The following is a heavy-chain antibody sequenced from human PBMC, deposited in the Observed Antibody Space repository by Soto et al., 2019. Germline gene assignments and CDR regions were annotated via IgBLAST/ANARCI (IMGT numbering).Heavy chain of an antibody. J-gene: IGHJ3*02. CDR1: GFTFSSYA. Sequence: PGGSLRLSCAASGFTFSSYAMSWVRQAPGKGPEWVSTITADGGTYYADSVKGQFAMSRDTSESTLYLQMNSLGAEDTAAYYCAPHVSCSGGSCQYDAFAIRGQGTMVTVSS. D-gene: IGHD2-15*01. CDR3: APHVSCSGGSCQYDAFAI. CDR2: ITADGGT. V-gene: IGHV3-23*01.